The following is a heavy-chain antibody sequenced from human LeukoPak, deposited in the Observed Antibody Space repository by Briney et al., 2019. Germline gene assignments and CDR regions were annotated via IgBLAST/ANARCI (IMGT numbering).Heavy chain of an antibody. D-gene: IGHD3-22*01. CDR2: IYSGGDT. CDR3: AITMSHAFHI. V-gene: IGHV3-53*01. J-gene: IGHJ3*02. Sequence: GGSLRLSCAASGFTFSSYEMNWVRQAPGKGLEWVSFIYSGGDTSYADSVKGRFTISRDNSKNTLYLQMNSLRAEDTAVYYCAITMSHAFHIWGQGTMVTVSS. CDR1: GFTFSSYE.